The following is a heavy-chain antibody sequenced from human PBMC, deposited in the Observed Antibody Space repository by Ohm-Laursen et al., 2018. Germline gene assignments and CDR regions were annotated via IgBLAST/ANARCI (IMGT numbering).Heavy chain of an antibody. CDR1: RFAFSNFA. Sequence: SLRLSCAASRFAFSNFAMHWVRQAPGKGLEWVTVISFDGSNKYYADSVKGRFTVSRDNSKNMVYLQMNSLRAEDTAVYYFWSAHQYCSATTCNGGSDFWGQGTLVTVSS. V-gene: IGHV3-30*03. D-gene: IGHD2-15*01. CDR3: WSAHQYCSATTCNGGSDF. J-gene: IGHJ4*02. CDR2: ISFDGSNK.